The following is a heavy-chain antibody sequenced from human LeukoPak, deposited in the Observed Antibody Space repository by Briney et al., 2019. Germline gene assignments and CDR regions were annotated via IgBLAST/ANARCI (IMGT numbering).Heavy chain of an antibody. V-gene: IGHV3-21*01. Sequence: PGGSLRLSCAASGFTFSSYSMNWVRQAPGKGLEWVSSISSSSYIYYADSVKGRFTISRDNAKNSLYLQMNSLRAEDTAVYYCARGVRAGGAPDYWGQGTLVTVSS. J-gene: IGHJ4*02. CDR1: GFTFSSYS. CDR2: ISSSSYI. D-gene: IGHD1-26*01. CDR3: ARGVRAGGAPDY.